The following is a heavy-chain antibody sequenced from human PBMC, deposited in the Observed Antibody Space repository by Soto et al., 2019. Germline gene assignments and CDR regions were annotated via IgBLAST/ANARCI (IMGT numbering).Heavy chain of an antibody. V-gene: IGHV1-3*01. Sequence: ASVNLSCKTSGYSITLYALHWVCQAPGQRLEWMGWINVGNGKAIYSQRFQGRVTITRDRSASTGYVELSSLTFEDTAVYYCVRAADTSSW. J-gene: IGHJ5*01. D-gene: IGHD2-2*01. CDR2: INVGNGKA. CDR1: GYSITLYA. CDR3: VRAADTSS.